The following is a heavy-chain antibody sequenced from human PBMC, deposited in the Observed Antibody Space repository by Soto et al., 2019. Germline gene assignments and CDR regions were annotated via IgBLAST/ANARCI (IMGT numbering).Heavy chain of an antibody. D-gene: IGHD3-22*01. CDR3: ARVPRGHYYDGSGYSHFDY. V-gene: IGHV1-58*01. Sequence: ASVKVSCKVSGFTFSSSAVQWVRQARGQRLEWIGWIVVGSGNTNYAQKFQERVTITRDMSTRTAYLELSSLRSEDTAVYYCARVPRGHYYDGSGYSHFDYWGQGTLVTVSS. CDR1: GFTFSSSA. CDR2: IVVGSGNT. J-gene: IGHJ4*02.